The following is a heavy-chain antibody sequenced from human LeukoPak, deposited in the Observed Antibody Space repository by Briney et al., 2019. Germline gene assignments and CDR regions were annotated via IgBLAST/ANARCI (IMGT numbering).Heavy chain of an antibody. D-gene: IGHD5-24*01. V-gene: IGHV3-48*04. Sequence: PGGSLRLSCAASGFTVSSNYLNWVRQAPGRGLEWVSYISSSSGAIYHADSVKGRFTISRDNTKNSLYLQMNSLRAEDTAVYYCARAFRDVIFDYWGQGTLVTVSS. CDR1: GFTVSSNY. J-gene: IGHJ4*02. CDR2: ISSSSGAI. CDR3: ARAFRDVIFDY.